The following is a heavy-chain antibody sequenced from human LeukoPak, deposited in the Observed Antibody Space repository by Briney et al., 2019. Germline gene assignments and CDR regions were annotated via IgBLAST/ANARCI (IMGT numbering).Heavy chain of an antibody. CDR3: ARDMGASDYVFIFSGPPAVGWFDP. V-gene: IGHV3-23*01. Sequence: GGSLRLSCAASGFTFSSYAMSWVRQAPGKGLEWVSAISGSGGSTYYADSVKGRFTISRDNSKNTLYLQMNSLRAEDTAVYYCARDMGASDYVFIFSGPPAVGWFDPWGQGTLVTVSS. J-gene: IGHJ5*02. CDR2: ISGSGGST. CDR1: GFTFSSYA. D-gene: IGHD3-16*01.